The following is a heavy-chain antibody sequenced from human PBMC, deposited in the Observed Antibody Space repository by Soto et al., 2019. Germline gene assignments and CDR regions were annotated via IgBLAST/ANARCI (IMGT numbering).Heavy chain of an antibody. V-gene: IGHV1-58*02. CDR2: IVVGSGNT. D-gene: IGHD3-3*01. CDR1: GFTFTSSA. Sequence: ASVKVSCKASGFTFTSSAMQWVRQARGQRLEWIGWIVVGSGNTNYAQKFQERVTITRDMSTSTAYMELSSLRSEDTAVYYCAAGQRGYDFWSGYLVQDYYYMDVWGKGTTVTVSS. CDR3: AAGQRGYDFWSGYLVQDYYYMDV. J-gene: IGHJ6*03.